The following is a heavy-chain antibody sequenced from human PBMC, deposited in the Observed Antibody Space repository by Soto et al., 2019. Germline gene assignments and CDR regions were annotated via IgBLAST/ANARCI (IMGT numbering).Heavy chain of an antibody. V-gene: IGHV3-9*01. D-gene: IGHD3-16*01. CDR1: GFTFDDNA. J-gene: IGHJ4*02. Sequence: LRLSCAVSGFTFDDNAMHWVRQAPEKGLELVSGINWKSDIGYADSVKGRFTISRDNAENSLYLQMNSLRAEDTALYYCAISQDRGGRTTSIYWGQGTQVTVSS. CDR3: AISQDRGGRTTSIY. CDR2: INWKSDI.